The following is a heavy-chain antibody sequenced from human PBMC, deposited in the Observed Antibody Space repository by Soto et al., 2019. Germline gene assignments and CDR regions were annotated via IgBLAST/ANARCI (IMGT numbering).Heavy chain of an antibody. CDR1: GGTLSSYA. D-gene: IGHD6-19*01. Sequence: QVQLVQSGAEVKKPGSSVKVSCKASGGTLSSYAISWVRQAPGQGLEWMGGIIPIFGTANYAQKFQGRVTITADESTSTAYMELSSLRSEDTAVYYCARGVYSIGWYGNYFDYWGQGTLVTVSS. CDR2: IIPIFGTA. V-gene: IGHV1-69*12. J-gene: IGHJ4*02. CDR3: ARGVYSIGWYGNYFDY.